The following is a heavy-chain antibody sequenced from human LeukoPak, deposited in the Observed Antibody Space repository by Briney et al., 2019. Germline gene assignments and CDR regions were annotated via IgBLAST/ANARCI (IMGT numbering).Heavy chain of an antibody. CDR3: AKGDGIYSFDY. CDR2: IGTTGAST. V-gene: IGHV3-23*01. J-gene: IGHJ4*02. D-gene: IGHD1-26*01. CDR1: GFSFSSFG. Sequence: GGSLRLSCAASGFSFSSFGMSWVRQGPGKGLEWVSSIGTTGASTNYADSVKGRFTISRDNSKNTLYLQMNSLRAEDTAVYYCAKGDGIYSFDYWGQGTLVTVPS.